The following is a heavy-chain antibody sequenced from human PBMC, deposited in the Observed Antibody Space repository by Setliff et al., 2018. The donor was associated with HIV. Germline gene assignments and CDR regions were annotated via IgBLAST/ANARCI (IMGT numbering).Heavy chain of an antibody. CDR1: GFTFDDYA. V-gene: IGHV3-43D*04. Sequence: GGSLRLSCAASGFTFDDYAMHWVRQAPGKGLEWVSLISWDGGSTYYADSVKGRFTISRDNSKNSLYLQMNSLRAEDTALYYCATIVESSGYHGGNYFDFRGRGSLVTVSS. CDR3: ATIVESSGYHGGNYFDF. CDR2: ISWDGGST. D-gene: IGHD3-22*01. J-gene: IGHJ4*02.